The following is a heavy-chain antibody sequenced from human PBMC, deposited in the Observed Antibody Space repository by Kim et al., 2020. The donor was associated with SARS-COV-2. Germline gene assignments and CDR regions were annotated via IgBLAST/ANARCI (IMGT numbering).Heavy chain of an antibody. D-gene: IGHD2-15*01. V-gene: IGHV4-59*01. CDR2: IYYSGST. CDR1: GGSISSYY. CDR3: AREGSLHNWFDP. Sequence: SETLSLTCTVSGGSISSYYWSWIRQPPGKGLEWIGYIYYSGSTNYNPSLKSRVTISVDTSKNQFSLKLSSVTAADTAVYYCAREGSLHNWFDPWGQGTLVTVSS. J-gene: IGHJ5*02.